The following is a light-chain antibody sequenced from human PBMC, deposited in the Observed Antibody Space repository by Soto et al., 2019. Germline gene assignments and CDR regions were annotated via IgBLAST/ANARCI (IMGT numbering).Light chain of an antibody. J-gene: IGKJ5*01. CDR1: QTVSNNY. V-gene: IGKV3-20*01. CDR3: QQYSDLPMT. CDR2: GAS. Sequence: IVLTQSPGTLSLSPGDRATLSCRASQTVSNNYLAWCQQKPSQAPRVIMYGASRRATGIPDRFSGSASGTDFTLTISRLEPEDFAVYFCQQYSDLPMTFGQGTRLEIK.